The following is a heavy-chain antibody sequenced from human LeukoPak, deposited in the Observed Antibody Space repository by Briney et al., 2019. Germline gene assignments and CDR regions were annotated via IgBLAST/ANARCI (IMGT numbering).Heavy chain of an antibody. V-gene: IGHV1-2*02. CDR1: GYTFTGYY. J-gene: IGHJ4*02. CDR2: INPNSGGT. D-gene: IGHD6-19*01. Sequence: ASVKVSCKASGYTFTGYYMHWVRQAPGQGLEWMGWINPNSGGTNYAQKFQGRVTMTRDTSISTAYMELSRLRSDDTAVYYCARDAPEGSGWYDFDYWGQGTLVTVSS. CDR3: ARDAPEGSGWYDFDY.